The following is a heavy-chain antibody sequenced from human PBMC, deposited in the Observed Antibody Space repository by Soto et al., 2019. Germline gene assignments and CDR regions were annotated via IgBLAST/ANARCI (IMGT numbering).Heavy chain of an antibody. CDR1: GFTFSRFE. V-gene: IGHV3-48*03. CDR3: TRAAWFPYLSFY. Sequence: GGSLRLACAASGFTFSRFELHWVRQAPGKGLEWISYISSSGSTAYYASSVEGRFTISRDNANNSVYLQMDSLRAEDTALYYCTRAAWFPYLSFYWGQGALVTVSS. CDR2: ISSSGSTA. J-gene: IGHJ4*02. D-gene: IGHD3-10*01.